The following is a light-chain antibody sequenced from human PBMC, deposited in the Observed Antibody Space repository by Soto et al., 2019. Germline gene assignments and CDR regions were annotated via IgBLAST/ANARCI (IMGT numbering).Light chain of an antibody. CDR3: QQYNTWPPVYT. CDR2: GAS. J-gene: IGKJ2*01. Sequence: ELVMTQSPATLSVSPGDRATLSCRASQSGSSNLAWYQQKPGQAPRLLIYGASTRATGIPARFSGSGSGTEFTLTISSLQSEDFAVYFCQQYNTWPPVYTFGQGTKREIK. CDR1: QSGSSN. V-gene: IGKV3-15*01.